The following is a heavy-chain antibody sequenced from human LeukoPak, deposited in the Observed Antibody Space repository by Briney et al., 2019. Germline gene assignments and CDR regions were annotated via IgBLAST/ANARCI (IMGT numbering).Heavy chain of an antibody. Sequence: GGSLRLSCAASGFTFSSYAMSWVRQAPGKGLEWVSAISGSGGSTYYADSVKGRFTISGDNSKNTLYLQMNSLRAEDTVVYYCAKGSNWGSVDYFDYWGQGTLVTVSS. D-gene: IGHD7-27*01. J-gene: IGHJ4*02. V-gene: IGHV3-23*01. CDR2: ISGSGGST. CDR1: GFTFSSYA. CDR3: AKGSNWGSVDYFDY.